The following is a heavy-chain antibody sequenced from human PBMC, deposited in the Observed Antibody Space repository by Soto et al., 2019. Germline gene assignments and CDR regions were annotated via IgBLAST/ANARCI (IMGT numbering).Heavy chain of an antibody. Sequence: ASVKVSCKASGYTFTGYYMHWVRQAPGQGLEWMGWINPNSGGTNYAQKFQGWVTMTRDTSISTAYMELSRLRSDDTAVYYCARDDYYDSSGYRRRYYYGMDVWGQGTTFTVSS. CDR3: ARDDYYDSSGYRRRYYYGMDV. CDR2: INPNSGGT. J-gene: IGHJ6*02. D-gene: IGHD3-22*01. CDR1: GYTFTGYY. V-gene: IGHV1-2*04.